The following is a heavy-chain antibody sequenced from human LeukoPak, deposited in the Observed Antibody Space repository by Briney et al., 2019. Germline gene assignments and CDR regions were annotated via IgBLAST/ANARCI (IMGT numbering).Heavy chain of an antibody. J-gene: IGHJ6*02. Sequence: GGSLRLSCAASGFTFSSYAMHWVRQAPGKGLEWVAVISYDGSNKYYADSVKGRFTISRDNSKNTLYLQMNSLRAEDTAVYYCARDRVKIAVAGNPRFYYYYYGMDVWGQGTTVTVSS. CDR3: ARDRVKIAVAGNPRFYYYYYGMDV. CDR1: GFTFSSYA. CDR2: ISYDGSNK. D-gene: IGHD6-19*01. V-gene: IGHV3-30-3*01.